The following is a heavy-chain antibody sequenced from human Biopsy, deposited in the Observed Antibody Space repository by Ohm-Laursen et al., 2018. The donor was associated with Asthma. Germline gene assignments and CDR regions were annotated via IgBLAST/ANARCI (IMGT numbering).Heavy chain of an antibody. D-gene: IGHD3-22*01. V-gene: IGHV3-23*01. CDR1: GFTFSSHA. CDR2: ISGSGGST. CDR3: AKGYYYDSSGFDY. J-gene: IGHJ4*02. Sequence: SLRLSCTAPGFTFSSHAMSWVRQAPGKGLEWVSAISGSGGSTYYADSVKGRFTISRDNSKNTLYLQMNSLRAEDTAVYYCAKGYYYDSSGFDYWGQGTLVTVSS.